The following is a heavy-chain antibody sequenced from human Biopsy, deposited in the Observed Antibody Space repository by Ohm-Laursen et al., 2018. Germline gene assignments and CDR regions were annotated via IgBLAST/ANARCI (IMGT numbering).Heavy chain of an antibody. CDR3: TRAGGGKIYGL. Sequence: TLSLTCIVSGVSINTGGYYWTWIRQHPGTGLEWIGYIRYSGNTLYNPSLKSRLTIPVDTSRNQFSLKLTSVTAADTALYYCTRAGGGKIYGLWGQGTLVTVSS. J-gene: IGHJ4*02. V-gene: IGHV4-31*03. CDR2: IRYSGNT. CDR1: GVSINTGGYY. D-gene: IGHD3-16*01.